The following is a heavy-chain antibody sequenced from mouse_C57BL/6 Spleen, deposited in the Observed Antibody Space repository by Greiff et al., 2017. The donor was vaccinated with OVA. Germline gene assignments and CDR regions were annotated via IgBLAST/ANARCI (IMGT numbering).Heavy chain of an antibody. V-gene: IGHV2-2*01. J-gene: IGHJ1*03. D-gene: IGHD3-3*01. CDR1: GFSLTSYG. CDR2: IWSGGST. Sequence: VQLQQSGPGLVQPSQSLSITCTVSGFSLTSYGVHWVRQSPGKGLEWLGVIWSGGSTDYNAAFISILCITKDNSKSHVFFKMNGLKADDTAIYYCAREDSYWYFDVWGTGTTVTVSS. CDR3: AREDSYWYFDV.